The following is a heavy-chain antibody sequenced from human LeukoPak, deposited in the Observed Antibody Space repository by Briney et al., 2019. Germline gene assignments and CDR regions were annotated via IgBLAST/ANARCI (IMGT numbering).Heavy chain of an antibody. D-gene: IGHD2-2*01. V-gene: IGHV1-69*01. CDR1: GGTFSSYA. CDR3: ATHPGGIVVVPAAKNGAFDI. CDR2: IIPIFGTA. J-gene: IGHJ3*02. Sequence: SVKVSCKASGGTFSSYAISWVRQAPGQGLEWMGGIIPIFGTANYVQKFQGRVTITADESTSSAYMELSSLRSEDTAVYYCATHPGGIVVVPAAKNGAFDIWGQGTMVTVSS.